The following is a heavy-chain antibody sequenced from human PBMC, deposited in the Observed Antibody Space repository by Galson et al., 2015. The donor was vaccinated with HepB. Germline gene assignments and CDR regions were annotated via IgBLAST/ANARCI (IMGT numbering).Heavy chain of an antibody. V-gene: IGHV3-7*03. D-gene: IGHD3-10*01. CDR3: AKDGYYGSGSYYPYYYYGMDV. J-gene: IGHJ6*02. CDR1: GFTFSSYW. Sequence: SLRLSCAASGFTFSSYWMSWVRQAPGKGLEWVANIKQDGSEKYYVDSVKGRFTISRDNAKNTLYLQMNSLRAEDTAVYYCAKDGYYGSGSYYPYYYYGMDVWGQGTTVTVSS. CDR2: IKQDGSEK.